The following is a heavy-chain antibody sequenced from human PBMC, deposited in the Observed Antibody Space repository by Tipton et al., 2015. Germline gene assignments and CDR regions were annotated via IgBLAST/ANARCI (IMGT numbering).Heavy chain of an antibody. CDR1: GTSISSINYY. CDR3: ARPTSGAFDI. J-gene: IGHJ3*02. V-gene: IGHV4-39*01. Sequence: TLSLTCTVSGTSISSINYYWGWIRQPPGKGLEWIGSIYYTGSTYYNPSLKSRVTLSVDTSKNQFSLKLSSVTAADTAVYYCARPTSGAFDIWGQGTMVTVSS. CDR2: IYYTGST. D-gene: IGHD2-2*01.